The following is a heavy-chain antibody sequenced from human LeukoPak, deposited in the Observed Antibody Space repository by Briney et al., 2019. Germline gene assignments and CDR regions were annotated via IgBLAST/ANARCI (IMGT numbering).Heavy chain of an antibody. J-gene: IGHJ6*02. D-gene: IGHD5-18*01. V-gene: IGHV1-24*01. CDR2: FDPEDGET. Sequence: GASVKVSCKVSGYTLTELSMHWVRQAPGKGLEWMGGFDPEDGETIYAQKFQGRVTMTEDTSTDTAYMELSSLRSEDTAVYYCATGGSGDGYGYPFYYYGMDVWGQGTTVTVSS. CDR3: ATGGSGDGYGYPFYYYGMDV. CDR1: GYTLTELS.